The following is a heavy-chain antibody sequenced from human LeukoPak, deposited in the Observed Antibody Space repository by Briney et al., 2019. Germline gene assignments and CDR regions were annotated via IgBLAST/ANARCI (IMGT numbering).Heavy chain of an antibody. D-gene: IGHD2-21*01. J-gene: IGHJ4*02. CDR3: AALFPNAYRPHFDY. CDR1: GFTFTSSA. CDR2: IVVGSGNT. V-gene: IGHV1-58*02. Sequence: ASVKVSCKASGFTFTSSAMQWVRQARGQRLEWIGWIVVGSGNTNYAQKFQERVTITRDMSTSTAYMKLSSLRSEDTAVYYCAALFPNAYRPHFDYWGQGTLVTVSS.